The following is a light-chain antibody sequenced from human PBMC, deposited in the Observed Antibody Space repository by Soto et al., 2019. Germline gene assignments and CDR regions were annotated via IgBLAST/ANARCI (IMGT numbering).Light chain of an antibody. CDR1: QSVSSH. Sequence: EIVLTQSPATLSLSPGERATLSCRASQSVSSHLAWYQHKSGQAPRLLIYDASTRATGIPVRFSGSGSGTDVTLTISTLEPEDFAVYYCRQRSNWPWTFGQGTKVEVK. J-gene: IGKJ1*01. CDR3: RQRSNWPWT. CDR2: DAS. V-gene: IGKV3-11*01.